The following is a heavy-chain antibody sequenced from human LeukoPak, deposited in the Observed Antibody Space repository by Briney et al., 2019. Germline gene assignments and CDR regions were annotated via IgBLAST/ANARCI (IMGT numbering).Heavy chain of an antibody. CDR1: GGSISSNW. J-gene: IGHJ5*02. Sequence: PSGTLSLTCAVSGGSISSNWWSWVRQPPGKGLEWIGEINHSGSTNYNPSLKSRVTISVDTSKNQFSLKLSSVTAADTAVYYCARGPGGRHPDWFDPWGQGTLVTVSS. V-gene: IGHV4-4*02. D-gene: IGHD6-25*01. CDR2: INHSGST. CDR3: ARGPGGRHPDWFDP.